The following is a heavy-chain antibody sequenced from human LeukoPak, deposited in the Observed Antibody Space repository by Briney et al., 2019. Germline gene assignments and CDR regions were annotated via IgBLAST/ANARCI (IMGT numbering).Heavy chain of an antibody. D-gene: IGHD4-23*01. Sequence: GASVKVSCKASGGTFSSYAISWGRQAPGQGLEWMGGIIPIFGTANYAQKLQGRVTITTDESASTAYMELSSLRAEDTAVSYCARNWLSSGGNSAVYYYYMDVWGKGTTVTVSS. CDR3: ARNWLSSGGNSAVYYYYMDV. J-gene: IGHJ6*03. V-gene: IGHV1-69*05. CDR1: GGTFSSYA. CDR2: IIPIFGTA.